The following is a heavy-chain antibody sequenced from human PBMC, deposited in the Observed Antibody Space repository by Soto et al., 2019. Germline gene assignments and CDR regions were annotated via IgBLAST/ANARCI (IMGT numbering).Heavy chain of an antibody. V-gene: IGHV3-15*07. CDR1: GFTFSNAW. CDR3: TTTSRSGWSS. J-gene: IGHJ4*02. D-gene: IGHD6-19*01. Sequence: PGGSLRLSCAASGFTFSNAWMNWVRQAPGKGLEWVGRIKSKTGGGTTDYAAPVNGRFTISRDDSKNTLYLQMNSLKTEDTAVYYCTTTSRSGWSSWGQGALVTVSS. CDR2: IKSKTGGGTT.